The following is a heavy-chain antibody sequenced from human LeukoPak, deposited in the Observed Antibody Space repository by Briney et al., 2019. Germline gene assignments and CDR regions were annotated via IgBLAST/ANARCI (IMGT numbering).Heavy chain of an antibody. CDR2: ISSTSSTI. J-gene: IGHJ4*02. V-gene: IGHV3-48*03. Sequence: GGSLRLSCAASGFTFSSYEMNWVRQAPGKGLEWVSYISSTSSTIYYADSVKGRFTISRDNAKNSPYLQMNSLRAEDTAVYYCAKAPANYVDTAMGSFDYWGQGTLVTVSS. D-gene: IGHD5-18*01. CDR1: GFTFSSYE. CDR3: AKAPANYVDTAMGSFDY.